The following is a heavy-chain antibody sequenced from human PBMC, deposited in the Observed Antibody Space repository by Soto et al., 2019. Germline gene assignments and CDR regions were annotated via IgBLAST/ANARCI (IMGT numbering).Heavy chain of an antibody. CDR3: ARARWAARYAFDI. CDR2: IYYSGST. V-gene: IGHV4-59*01. D-gene: IGHD6-6*01. Sequence: SETLSLTCTVSGGSISSYYWSWIRQPPGKGLEWIGYIYYSGSTNYNPSLKSRVTISVDTSKNQFSLKLSSVTAADTAVYYCARARWAARYAFDIWGQGTMVTVSS. CDR1: GGSISSYY. J-gene: IGHJ3*02.